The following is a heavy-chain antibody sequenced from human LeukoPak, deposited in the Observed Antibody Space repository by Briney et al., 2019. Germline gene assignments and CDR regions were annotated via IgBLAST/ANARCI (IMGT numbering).Heavy chain of an antibody. V-gene: IGHV4-4*02. Sequence: SETLSLTCAVSGDSINSSNWWNWVRQPPGQGLEWIAEIYHSGNTNYNPSLKSRVTISLDKSKNQFSLKLTSVTAADMALYFCARAGGGTYYFDFWGQGTLVTVSS. CDR3: ARAGGGTYYFDF. J-gene: IGHJ4*02. CDR1: GDSINSSNW. CDR2: IYHSGNT. D-gene: IGHD1-26*01.